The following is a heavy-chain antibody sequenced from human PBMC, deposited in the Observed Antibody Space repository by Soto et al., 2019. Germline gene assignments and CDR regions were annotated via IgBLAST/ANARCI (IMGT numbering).Heavy chain of an antibody. CDR1: GGSISTYY. V-gene: IGHV4-59*08. CDR2: IYRTGST. D-gene: IGHD3-3*01. CDR3: ARQIGDDPFDI. J-gene: IGHJ3*02. Sequence: SETLSLTCTVSGGSISTYYWNWIRKSPVKGLEWIGYIYRTGSTHYNPSLNSRAAISLDTSRNRFSLKLNSVTAADTAVYFCARQIGDDPFDIWGQGTMVTVSS.